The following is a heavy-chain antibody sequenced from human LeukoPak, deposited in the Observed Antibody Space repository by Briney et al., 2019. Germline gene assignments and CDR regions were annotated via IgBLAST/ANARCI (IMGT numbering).Heavy chain of an antibody. CDR3: AKDPSYCSSTSCYRYFQH. CDR1: GLTFSSYG. CDR2: IRYDGSNK. V-gene: IGHV3-30*02. J-gene: IGHJ1*01. D-gene: IGHD2-2*02. Sequence: PGGSLRLSCAASGLTFSSYGMHWVRQAPGKGLEWVAFIRYDGSNKYYADSVKGRFPISRDNSKNTLYLQMNSLRAEDTAVYYCAKDPSYCSSTSCYRYFQHWGQGTLVTVSS.